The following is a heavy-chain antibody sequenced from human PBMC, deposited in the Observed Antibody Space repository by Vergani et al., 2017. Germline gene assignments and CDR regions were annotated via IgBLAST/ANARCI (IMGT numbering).Heavy chain of an antibody. J-gene: IGHJ4*02. D-gene: IGHD3-10*01. Sequence: EVQLMESGGGWAQPGGSLRLSCAASGFVFSESPIHWVRQVPGKGLEWLGHIRRRSEHYATAYGPSLIGRATISRDDSTNTAYLQLSSLGTDDTAIYFCSAQTQSCRDYWGQGTLVAVSS. CDR3: SAQTQSCRDY. CDR2: IRRRSEHYAT. CDR1: GFVFSESP. V-gene: IGHV3-73*01.